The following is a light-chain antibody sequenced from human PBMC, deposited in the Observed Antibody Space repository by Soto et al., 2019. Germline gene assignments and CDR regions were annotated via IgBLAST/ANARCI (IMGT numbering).Light chain of an antibody. J-gene: IGKJ4*01. V-gene: IGKV3-15*01. CDR3: QQYNNWPLT. CDR1: QSVRSH. CDR2: GES. Sequence: EIVMTQSPATLSLSPGDRATLSRRASQSVRSHLAWFQQKPGQPPRLLIFGESTRATGVPARFSGSGSGTESTLIISSLQSEDFAVYFCQQYNNWPLTFGGGTKVDIK.